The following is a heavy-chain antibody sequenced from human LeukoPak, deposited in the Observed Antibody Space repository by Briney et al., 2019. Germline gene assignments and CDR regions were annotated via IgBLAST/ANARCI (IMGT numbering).Heavy chain of an antibody. D-gene: IGHD4-17*01. Sequence: GGSLRLSCAASGFTFSSYSMNWVRQAPGKGLEWVPSISSSSSYIYYADSVKGRFTISRDNAKNSLYLQMNSLRAEDTAVYYCASLRGDYGDLPPDDAFDIWGQGTMVTVSS. CDR1: GFTFSSYS. V-gene: IGHV3-21*01. J-gene: IGHJ3*02. CDR3: ASLRGDYGDLPPDDAFDI. CDR2: ISSSSSYI.